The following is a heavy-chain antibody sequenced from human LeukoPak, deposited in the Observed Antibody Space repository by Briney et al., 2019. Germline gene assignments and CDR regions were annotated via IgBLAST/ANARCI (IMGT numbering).Heavy chain of an antibody. CDR1: GGSISSGDYY. Sequence: SQTLSLTCTVSGGSISSGDYYWSWIRQPPGKGLEWIGYIYYSGSTYYNPSLKSRVTISVDTSKNQFSLKLSSVTAADTAVYYCARGDWNDGANWFDPWGQGTLVIVSS. CDR3: ARGDWNDGANWFDP. V-gene: IGHV4-30-4*08. D-gene: IGHD1-1*01. CDR2: IYYSGST. J-gene: IGHJ5*02.